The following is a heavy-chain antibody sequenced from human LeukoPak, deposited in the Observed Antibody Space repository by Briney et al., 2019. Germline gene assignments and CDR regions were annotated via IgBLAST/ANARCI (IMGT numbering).Heavy chain of an antibody. CDR1: GGSISSSGYY. V-gene: IGHV4-39*01. Sequence: SETLSLTXTVSGGSISSSGYYWGWIRQPPGNGLEWIASIYYSGSTYYNPSLKSRVTISVDTSKNQLSLKLSSVTAADTAVYYCARAVQWLPFDYWGQGTLVTVSS. J-gene: IGHJ4*02. CDR2: IYYSGST. D-gene: IGHD5-12*01. CDR3: ARAVQWLPFDY.